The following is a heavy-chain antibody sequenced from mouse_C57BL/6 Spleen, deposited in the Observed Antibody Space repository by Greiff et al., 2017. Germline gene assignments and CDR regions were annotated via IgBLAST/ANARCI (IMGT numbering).Heavy chain of an antibody. D-gene: IGHD1-1*01. CDR3: ARSPYGSSYRWYIDV. CDR1: GFNIKNTY. V-gene: IGHV14-3*01. Sequence: VQLQQSVAELVRPGASVKLSCTASGFNIKNTYMHWVKQRPEQGLEWIGRIDPANGNTKYAPKFPGKATITADTSSNTAYLQLSSLTSEDTAIYYCARSPYGSSYRWYIDVWGTGTTVTVSS. CDR2: IDPANGNT. J-gene: IGHJ1*03.